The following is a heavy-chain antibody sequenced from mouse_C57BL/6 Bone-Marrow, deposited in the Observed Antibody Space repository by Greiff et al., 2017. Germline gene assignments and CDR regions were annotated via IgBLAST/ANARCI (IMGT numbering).Heavy chain of an antibody. CDR3: ARSYSNYLAWFAY. J-gene: IGHJ3*01. D-gene: IGHD2-5*01. V-gene: IGHV1-26*01. Sequence: EVQLQQSGPELVKPGASVKISCKASGYTFPDYYMNWVTQSHGTSLEWIGDLNPNNGGTRYNQKFQGKATLTVDKSYSTAYMELRLLTSEDSAVDYCARSYSNYLAWFAYWGQGTLVTVSA. CDR1: GYTFPDYY. CDR2: LNPNNGGT.